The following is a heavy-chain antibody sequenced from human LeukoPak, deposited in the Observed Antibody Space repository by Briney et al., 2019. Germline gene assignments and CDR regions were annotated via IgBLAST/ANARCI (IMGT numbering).Heavy chain of an antibody. CDR1: GLTFSNHA. CDR3: AKGGASSPYTYIDV. CDR2: IGDSGGST. D-gene: IGHD6-6*01. V-gene: IGHV3-23*01. Sequence: GGSLGLSCAASGLTFSNHAMSWVRQAPGKGLEYVSVIGDSGGSTYYADSVKGRFTISRDNSKNTLYLQMNSLRADDTAVYHCAKGGASSPYTYIDVWGKGTTVIVSS. J-gene: IGHJ6*04.